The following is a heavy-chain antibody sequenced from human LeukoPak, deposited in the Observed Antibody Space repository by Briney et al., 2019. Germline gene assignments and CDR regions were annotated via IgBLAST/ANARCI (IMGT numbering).Heavy chain of an antibody. J-gene: IGHJ6*02. CDR2: ISYDRGNE. Sequence: PGGSLRLSCAASGFTFSRYGMHWVRQAPGKGLEWVAAISYDRGNEYYADSVKGRFTISRDNSKNTLYLQMNSLRAEDTAVYYCAKDPFGHYGMDVWGQGTTVTVSS. V-gene: IGHV3-30*18. CDR3: AKDPFGHYGMDV. CDR1: GFTFSRYG. D-gene: IGHD3-16*01.